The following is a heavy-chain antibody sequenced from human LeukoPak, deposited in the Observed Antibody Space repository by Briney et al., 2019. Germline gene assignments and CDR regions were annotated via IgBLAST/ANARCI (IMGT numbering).Heavy chain of an antibody. V-gene: IGHV3-23*01. CDR3: AKGGDLYCSVGSCYLAAFDI. Sequence: GGSLRLSCAASGFTFSSYAMSWVRQAPGKGLEWVSAISGSGGSTYYADSVKGRFTISRDNSKNTLYLQMNSLRAEDTPVYYCAKGGDLYCSVGSCYLAAFDIWGQGTMVTVSS. CDR2: ISGSGGST. J-gene: IGHJ3*02. CDR1: GFTFSSYA. D-gene: IGHD2-15*01.